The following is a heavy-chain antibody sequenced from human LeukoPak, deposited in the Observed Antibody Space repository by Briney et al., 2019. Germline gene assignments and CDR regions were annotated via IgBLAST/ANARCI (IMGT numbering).Heavy chain of an antibody. CDR2: IYTSGST. CDR1: GGSISSYY. J-gene: IGHJ2*01. V-gene: IGHV4-4*07. CDR3: ATDAYYYDSSGYYYWYFDL. Sequence: SETLSLTCTVSGGSISSYYWSWIRQPAGKGLEWIGRIYTSGSTNYNPSLKSRVTMSVDTSKNQFSLKLSSVTAADTAVYYCATDAYYYDSSGYYYWYFDLWGRGTLVTVSS. D-gene: IGHD3-22*01.